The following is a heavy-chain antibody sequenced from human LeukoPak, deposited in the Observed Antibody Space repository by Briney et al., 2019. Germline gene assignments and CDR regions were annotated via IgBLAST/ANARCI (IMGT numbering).Heavy chain of an antibody. J-gene: IGHJ4*02. D-gene: IGHD3-10*01. CDR1: GGSISSGDYY. V-gene: IGHV4-30-4*01. Sequence: SQTLSLTCTVSGGSISSGDYYWSWIRQPPGKGLEWIGYIYYSGSTYYNPSLKSRVTISVDTSKNQFSLKLSSVTAADTAVYYCARQDNMVRGVPGDYWGQGTLVTVSS. CDR2: IYYSGST. CDR3: ARQDNMVRGVPGDY.